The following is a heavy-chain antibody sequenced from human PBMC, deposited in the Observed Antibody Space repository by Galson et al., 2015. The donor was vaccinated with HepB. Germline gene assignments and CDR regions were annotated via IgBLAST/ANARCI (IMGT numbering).Heavy chain of an antibody. V-gene: IGHV4-39*01. J-gene: IGHJ3*01. CDR2: IVSRGTT. Sequence: SETLSLTCTVSVASLSDTDYSWGWVRQPPGKGLEWIGRIVSRGTTYYNLSLQSRLTISIGKSKNQFSLRLSSVTAADTAMYYCARHQAGAWTFYIFDVWGQGRMVTVSS. CDR1: VASLSDTDYS. D-gene: IGHD3-10*01. CDR3: ARHQAGAWTFYIFDV.